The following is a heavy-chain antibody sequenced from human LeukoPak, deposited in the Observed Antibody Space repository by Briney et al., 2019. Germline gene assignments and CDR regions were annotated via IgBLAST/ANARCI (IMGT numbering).Heavy chain of an antibody. Sequence: PGGSLRLSCAASGFTFSSYEMNWVRQAPGKGLEWVSYISSSGSTIYYADSVKGRFTISRDNAKNSMYLQMNSLRAEDTAVYYCARGHDILTGLYRFGPLDVWGQGTTVTVSS. V-gene: IGHV3-48*03. CDR2: ISSSGSTI. J-gene: IGHJ6*02. CDR1: GFTFSSYE. CDR3: ARGHDILTGLYRFGPLDV. D-gene: IGHD3-9*01.